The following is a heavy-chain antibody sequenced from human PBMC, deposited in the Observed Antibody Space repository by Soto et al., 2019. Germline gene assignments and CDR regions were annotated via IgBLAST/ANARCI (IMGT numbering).Heavy chain of an antibody. V-gene: IGHV1-2*04. J-gene: IGHJ6*02. CDR1: GYTFTGYY. CDR2: INPNSGGT. Sequence: ASVKVSCKASGYTFTGYYMHWVRQAPGQGLEWMGWINPNSGGTNYAQKFQGWVTMTRDTSISTAYMELSRLRSDDTAVYYCARDKGFWSGYSPGMDVWGQGTTVTVSS. D-gene: IGHD3-3*01. CDR3: ARDKGFWSGYSPGMDV.